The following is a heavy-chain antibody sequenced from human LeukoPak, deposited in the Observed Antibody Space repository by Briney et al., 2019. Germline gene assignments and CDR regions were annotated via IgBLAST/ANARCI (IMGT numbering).Heavy chain of an antibody. V-gene: IGHV3-33*01. D-gene: IGHD5-24*01. CDR2: IWYDGSNK. J-gene: IGHJ4*02. Sequence: TGRSLRLSCAASGFTFSSYGMHWVRQAPGKGLEWVAVIWYDGSNKYYADSVKGRFTISRDNSKNTLYLQMNSLRAEDTAVYYCASIGEMATKFERENFDYWGQGTLVTVSS. CDR3: ASIGEMATKFERENFDY. CDR1: GFTFSSYG.